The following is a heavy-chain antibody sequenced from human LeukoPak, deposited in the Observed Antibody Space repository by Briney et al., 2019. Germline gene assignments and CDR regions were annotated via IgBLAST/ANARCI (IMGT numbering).Heavy chain of an antibody. CDR3: ARENYYDSSGYSLGGDY. Sequence: GGSLRLSCAASGFTFNSFGIHWVRQAPGKGLEWVAVIYYDGSNNFYSDSVKGRFTISRDNSKNTVFLQMSSLRAEDTAVYYCARENYYDSSGYSLGGDYWGQGTLVTVSS. V-gene: IGHV3-30*12. J-gene: IGHJ4*02. CDR2: IYYDGSNN. CDR1: GFTFNSFG. D-gene: IGHD3-22*01.